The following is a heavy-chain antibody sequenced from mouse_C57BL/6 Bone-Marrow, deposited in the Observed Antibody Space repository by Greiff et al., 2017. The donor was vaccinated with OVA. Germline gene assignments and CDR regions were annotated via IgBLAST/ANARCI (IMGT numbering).Heavy chain of an antibody. CDR3: LRYGSYAMDY. CDR2: IYPGRGST. CDR1: GYTFTSSW. J-gene: IGHJ4*01. Sequence: QVQLQQPGAELVKPGASVKMSCKASGYTFTSSWITWVKPRPGQGLEWIGDIYPGRGSTNYNEKFKSKATLTVDTSSSTAYMQLSSLTSEDSAVYYCLRYGSYAMDYWGQGTSVTVSS. D-gene: IGHD1-1*01. V-gene: IGHV1-55*01.